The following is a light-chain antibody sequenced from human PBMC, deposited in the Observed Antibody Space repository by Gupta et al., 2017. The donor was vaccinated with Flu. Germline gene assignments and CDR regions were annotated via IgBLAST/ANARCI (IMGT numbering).Light chain of an antibody. CDR1: QSIRNY. CDR2: RAS. CDR3: QQSDRNPLLT. Sequence: SSLSASVGDRGTITCRASQSIRNYLNWYQHKPGEAPKLLVYRASSWQSGVPSRFSGSGYGKDLTLTISSRQPEDCASYFCQQSDRNPLLTFGHGTKVDIK. J-gene: IGKJ1*01. V-gene: IGKV1-39*01.